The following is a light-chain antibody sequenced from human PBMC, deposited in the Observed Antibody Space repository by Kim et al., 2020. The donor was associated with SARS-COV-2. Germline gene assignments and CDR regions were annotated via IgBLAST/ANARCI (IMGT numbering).Light chain of an antibody. CDR3: GTWDSSLSARV. CDR2: DNN. V-gene: IGLV1-51*01. CDR1: NSNIVNNY. Sequence: QSVLTQPPSVSAAPGQRVTISCSGNNSNIVNNYVSWYQQLPGTAPKLLIYDNNKRPSGIPDRFSGPKSGTSATLGITGLQTGDEADYYCGTWDSSLSARVFGGGTQLTVL. J-gene: IGLJ3*02.